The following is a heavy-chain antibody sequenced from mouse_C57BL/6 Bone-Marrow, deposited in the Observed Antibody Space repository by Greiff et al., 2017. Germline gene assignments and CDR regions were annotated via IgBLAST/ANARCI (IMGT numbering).Heavy chain of an antibody. CDR3: ARGLRPWYFDV. J-gene: IGHJ1*03. Sequence: VQLQQPGAELVKPGASVKLSCKASGYTFTSYWMQWVKQRPGQGLEWIGEIDPSDSYPNYNQKFKGKATLTVDTSSSTAYMQLRSLTSEDSAVYYCARGLRPWYFDVWGTGTTVTVSS. V-gene: IGHV1-50*01. D-gene: IGHD1-1*01. CDR1: GYTFTSYW. CDR2: IDPSDSYP.